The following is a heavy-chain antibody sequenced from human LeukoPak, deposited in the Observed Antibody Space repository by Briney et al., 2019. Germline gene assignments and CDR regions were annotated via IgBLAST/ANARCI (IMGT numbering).Heavy chain of an antibody. D-gene: IGHD3-10*01. J-gene: IGHJ4*02. V-gene: IGHV4-39*07. CDR1: GGSISSSSYY. CDR2: IYYSGST. Sequence: PSETLSLTCTVSGGSISSSSYYWGWIRQPPGKGLEWIGSIYYSGSTYYNPSLKSRVTISVDTSKNQFSLKLSSVTAADTAVYYCARAAPGYYGSGRCYDYWGQGTLVTVSS. CDR3: ARAAPGYYGSGRCYDY.